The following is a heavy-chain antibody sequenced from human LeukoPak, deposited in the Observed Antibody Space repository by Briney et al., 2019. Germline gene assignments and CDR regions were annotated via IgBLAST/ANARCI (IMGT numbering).Heavy chain of an antibody. CDR3: ATVAVIGGVTYIDY. V-gene: IGHV4-59*01. D-gene: IGHD3-16*01. J-gene: IGHJ4*02. CDR1: GDSISSYD. CDR2: LFYSGST. Sequence: PSETPSLTCTVSGDSISSYDWSWIRQPPGKGLEWIAYLFYSGSTDYNPSLESQVTISVDTSKNQFSLKLRSVTAADTAVYYCATVAVIGGVTYIDYWGQGTLVTVSS.